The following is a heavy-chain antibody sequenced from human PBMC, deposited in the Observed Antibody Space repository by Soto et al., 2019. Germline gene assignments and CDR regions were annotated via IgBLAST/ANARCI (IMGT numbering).Heavy chain of an antibody. V-gene: IGHV3-33*01. CDR1: GLTCSNYG. CDR3: ARADQSSMDF. Sequence: GGSLRLSCAASGLTCSNYGMHWVRQAPGKGLEWVAVVWFDGNAKFYADSVKGRFAISRDNSKNTLYLQMNSLRAEDTAVYYFARADQSSMDFSRLAILVTLFS. J-gene: IGHJ4*02. CDR2: VWFDGNAK. D-gene: IGHD2-2*01.